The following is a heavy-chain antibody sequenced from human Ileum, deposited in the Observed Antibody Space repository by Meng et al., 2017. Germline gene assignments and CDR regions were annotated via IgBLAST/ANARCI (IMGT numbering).Heavy chain of an antibody. CDR2: IYDSGST. V-gene: IGHV4-31*03. D-gene: IGHD1-1*01. Sequence: QVQLQDSGPGLVKPSQTLSLTCTVSDDSISSGGYYWSWIRQHPGKGLEWIGYIYDSGSTYYNPSLKSRIAISGDTSKNQFSLNLSSVTAADTAVYYCARGGTAYFDYWGQGTLVTVSS. CDR1: DDSISSGGYY. CDR3: ARGGTAYFDY. J-gene: IGHJ4*02.